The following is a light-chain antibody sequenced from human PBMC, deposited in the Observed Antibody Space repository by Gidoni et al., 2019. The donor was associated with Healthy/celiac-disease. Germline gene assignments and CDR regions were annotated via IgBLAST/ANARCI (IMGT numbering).Light chain of an antibody. CDR1: QSISSY. V-gene: IGKV1-39*01. CDR3: QQSYSTPWT. CDR2: AAS. Sequence: DMQMTRTPSSPSASVGDRVTSTCRASQSISSYLNWYQQKPGQAPKLLIYAASSLQSGVPSRFSGSGSGTDFTLTISSLQPEDFATYYCQQSYSTPWTFGQXTKVEIK. J-gene: IGKJ1*01.